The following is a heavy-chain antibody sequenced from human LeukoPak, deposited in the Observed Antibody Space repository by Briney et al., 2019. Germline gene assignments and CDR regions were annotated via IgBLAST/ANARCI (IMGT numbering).Heavy chain of an antibody. V-gene: IGHV4-61*01. Sequence: SETLSLTCTVSGGSVSSGSYYWSWIWQPPGKGLEWIGYIYYSGSTNYNPSLKSRVTISVDTSKNQFSLKLSSVTAADTAVYYCARDAMVRGVPFDYWGQGTLVTVSS. CDR1: GGSVSSGSYY. J-gene: IGHJ4*02. CDR2: IYYSGST. CDR3: ARDAMVRGVPFDY. D-gene: IGHD3-10*01.